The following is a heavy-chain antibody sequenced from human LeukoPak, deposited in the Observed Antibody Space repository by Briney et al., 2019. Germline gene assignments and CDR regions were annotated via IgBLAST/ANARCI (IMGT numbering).Heavy chain of an antibody. CDR3: ARQKLAAAGTGDVDY. D-gene: IGHD6-13*01. J-gene: IGHJ4*02. Sequence: PSETLSLTCTVSGGSISSYYWSWIRQPPGKALEWIGYIYYSGSTNYNPSLKSRVTISLDTSKNQFSLRLTSVTAADTAVYYCARQKLAAAGTGDVDYWGQGTLVTVSS. V-gene: IGHV4-59*01. CDR2: IYYSGST. CDR1: GGSISSYY.